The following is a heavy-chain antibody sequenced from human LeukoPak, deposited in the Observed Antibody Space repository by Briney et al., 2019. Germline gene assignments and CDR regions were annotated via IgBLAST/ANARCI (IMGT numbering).Heavy chain of an antibody. D-gene: IGHD3-10*01. J-gene: IGHJ4*02. Sequence: ASVKVSCKVSGYTLTELSMHWVRQAPGKGLEWRGGFDPEDGETIYAQKFQGRVTMTEDTSTDTAYMELSSLRSEDTAGYYCATGRRSGRYSLLWGQGTLVTVSS. CDR1: GYTLTELS. V-gene: IGHV1-24*01. CDR2: FDPEDGET. CDR3: ATGRRSGRYSLL.